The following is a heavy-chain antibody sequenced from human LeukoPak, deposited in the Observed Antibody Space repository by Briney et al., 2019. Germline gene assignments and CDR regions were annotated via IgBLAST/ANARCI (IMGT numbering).Heavy chain of an antibody. J-gene: IGHJ4*02. Sequence: LSLTCAVYGGSFSGYYWSWIRQPPGKGLEWVGFIRSKAYGGTTEYAASVKGRFTISRDDSKSIAYLQMNSLKTEDTAVYYCTRHSSGYYLFDYWGQGTLVTVSS. V-gene: IGHV3-49*03. CDR1: GGSFSGYY. CDR3: TRHSSGYYLFDY. D-gene: IGHD3-22*01. CDR2: IRSKAYGGTT.